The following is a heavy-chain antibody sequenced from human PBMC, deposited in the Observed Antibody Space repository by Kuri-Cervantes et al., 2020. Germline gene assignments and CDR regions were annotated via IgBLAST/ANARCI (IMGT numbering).Heavy chain of an antibody. D-gene: IGHD2-15*01. CDR2: INAGNGNT. CDR3: ARGGRYCSGGSCYETDAFDI. J-gene: IGHJ3*02. CDR1: GYTFTNYV. Sequence: ASVKVSCKASGYTFTNYVMHWARQAPGQGLERMGWINAGNGNTKYSQKFQGRVTITRDTSASTAYMELSSLRSEDTAVYYCARGGRYCSGGSCYETDAFDIWGQGTMVTVSS. V-gene: IGHV1-3*01.